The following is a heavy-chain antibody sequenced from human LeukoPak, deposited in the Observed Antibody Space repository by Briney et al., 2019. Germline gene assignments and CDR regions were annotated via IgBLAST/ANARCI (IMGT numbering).Heavy chain of an antibody. J-gene: IGHJ4*02. D-gene: IGHD3-10*01. CDR2: IYSTGST. Sequence: SALFFTTCTVAGGSISSSSYCCGRLRPPPRKRQELVGSIYSTGSTYYNPSLKTRVTISVDTSKSQFSLELSSVISPDAAAKYCATVSIVRGCEWYYWGQGTLVTVSS. V-gene: IGHV4-39*01. CDR1: GGSISSSSYC. CDR3: ATVSIVRGCEWYY.